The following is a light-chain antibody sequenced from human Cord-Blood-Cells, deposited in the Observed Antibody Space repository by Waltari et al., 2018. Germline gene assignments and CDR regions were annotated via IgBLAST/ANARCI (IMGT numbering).Light chain of an antibody. Sequence: NFMLTQPHSVSESPGKTVTISCTRSSGRIASNYQQWYQQRPGSYPTTVIYEDNQRPSGVPDRFSGSIDSSSNSASLTISGLKTEDEADYYCQSYDSSNQVFGGGTKLTVL. V-gene: IGLV6-57*01. CDR2: EDN. CDR3: QSYDSSNQV. J-gene: IGLJ3*02. CDR1: SGRIASNY.